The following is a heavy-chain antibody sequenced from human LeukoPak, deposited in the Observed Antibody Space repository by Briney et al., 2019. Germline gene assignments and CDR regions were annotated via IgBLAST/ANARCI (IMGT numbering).Heavy chain of an antibody. V-gene: IGHV1-69*05. Sequence: SVKVSCKASGGTFSSYAISWVRQAPGQGLEWMGGIIPIFGTANYAQKFQGRVTITTDESTSTAYMELSSLRPEDTAVYYCARDGSSSLENYYYYYMDVWGKGTTVTVSS. J-gene: IGHJ6*03. CDR1: GGTFSSYA. CDR2: IIPIFGTA. CDR3: ARDGSSSLENYYYYYMDV. D-gene: IGHD6-6*01.